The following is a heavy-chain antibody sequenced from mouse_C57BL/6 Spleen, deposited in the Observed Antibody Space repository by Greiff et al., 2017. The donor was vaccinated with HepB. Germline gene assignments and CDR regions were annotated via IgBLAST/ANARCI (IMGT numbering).Heavy chain of an antibody. Sequence: EVQLVESGGGLVKPGGSLKLSCAASGFTFSSYAMSWVRQTPEKRLEWVATISDGGSYTYYPDNVKGRFTISRDNAKNNLYLQMSHLKSEDTAMYYCARRDGSSYRSYFDYWGQGTTLTVSS. D-gene: IGHD1-1*01. J-gene: IGHJ2*01. CDR3: ARRDGSSYRSYFDY. CDR2: ISDGGSYT. V-gene: IGHV5-4*01. CDR1: GFTFSSYA.